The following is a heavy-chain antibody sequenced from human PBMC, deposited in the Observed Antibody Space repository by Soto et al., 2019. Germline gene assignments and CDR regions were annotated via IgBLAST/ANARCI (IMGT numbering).Heavy chain of an antibody. Sequence: QITLNESGPTVVKPTETLTLTCTFSGFSLTTSGVGVGWVRQSPGKAPEWLAFIYWDDDKRYSTSLKSRLTITKETAKNPVVLTMANVDPADTATYYCAHRVLRAVFGLVTTNAIYFDFWGQGTPVVVSS. CDR2: IYWDDDK. J-gene: IGHJ4*02. CDR3: AHRVLRAVFGLVTTNAIYFDF. V-gene: IGHV2-5*02. CDR1: GFSLTTSGVG. D-gene: IGHD3-3*01.